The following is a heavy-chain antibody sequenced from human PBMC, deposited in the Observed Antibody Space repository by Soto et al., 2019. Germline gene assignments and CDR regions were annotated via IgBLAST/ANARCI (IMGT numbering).Heavy chain of an antibody. CDR3: GRRSNTAMVKGPIDY. CDR2: IKQDGSET. Sequence: PGESLKISCAASGFTFTSYWMSWVRQAPGKGLEWVANIKQDGSETYYVDSVEGRFAISRDNAKNSLYLQMNSLRAEETAVYYCGRRSNTAMVKGPIDYWGQGTLVTVSS. J-gene: IGHJ4*02. CDR1: GFTFTSYW. V-gene: IGHV3-7*01. D-gene: IGHD5-18*01.